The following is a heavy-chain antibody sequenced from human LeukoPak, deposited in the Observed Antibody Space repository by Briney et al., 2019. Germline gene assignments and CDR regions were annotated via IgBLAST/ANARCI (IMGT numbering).Heavy chain of an antibody. D-gene: IGHD4-17*01. V-gene: IGHV4-34*01. CDR1: GGSFSGYY. J-gene: IGHJ4*02. CDR3: ARVGRGDYGDSTTPFDY. Sequence: PSETLSLTCAVYGGSFSGYYWSWIRQPPGKGLEWIGEINHSGSTNYNPSLKSRVTISVDTSKNQFSLKLSSVTAADTAVYYCARVGRGDYGDSTTPFDYWGQGTLVTVSS. CDR2: INHSGST.